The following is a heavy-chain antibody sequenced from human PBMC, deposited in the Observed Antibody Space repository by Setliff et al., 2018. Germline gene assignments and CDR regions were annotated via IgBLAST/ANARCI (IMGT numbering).Heavy chain of an antibody. CDR2: SDPGDGET. CDR1: GYTLTELS. V-gene: IGHV1-24*01. CDR3: ATNSGGNTIDAFDI. Sequence: ASVKVSCKVSGYTLTELSMHWVRQAPGKGLEWMGGSDPGDGETIYAQKFQGRVTMTEDTSTDTAYMELSSLRSEDTAVYYCATNSGGNTIDAFDIWGQGTMVTVS. D-gene: IGHD2-15*01. J-gene: IGHJ3*02.